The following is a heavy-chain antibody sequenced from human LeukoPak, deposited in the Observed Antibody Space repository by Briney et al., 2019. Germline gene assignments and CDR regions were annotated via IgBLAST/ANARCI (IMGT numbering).Heavy chain of an antibody. CDR1: GYTLTELS. J-gene: IGHJ4*02. D-gene: IGHD5-12*01. V-gene: IGHV1-24*01. Sequence: ASVKVSCKVSGYTLTELSMHWVRQAPGKGLEWMGGFDPEDGETIYAPKFQGRVTMTEDTSTDTAYMELSSLRSEDTAVYYCATDGARGYSDYETSYDYWGQGTLVTVSS. CDR3: ATDGARGYSDYETSYDY. CDR2: FDPEDGET.